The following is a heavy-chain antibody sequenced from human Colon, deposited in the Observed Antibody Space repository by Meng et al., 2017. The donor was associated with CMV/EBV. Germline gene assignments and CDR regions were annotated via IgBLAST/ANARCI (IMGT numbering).Heavy chain of an antibody. Sequence: ASVKVSCKASGYTFTGYYMHWVRQAPGQGLEWMGWINPNSGGTNYAQKFQGRVTMTRDTSKKLLSLSLSSVTAADTAVYYCARHFDLGGMDVWGQGTTVTVSS. CDR3: ARHFDLGGMDV. CDR1: GYTFTGYY. V-gene: IGHV1-2*02. J-gene: IGHJ6*02. D-gene: IGHD3-16*01. CDR2: INPNSGGT.